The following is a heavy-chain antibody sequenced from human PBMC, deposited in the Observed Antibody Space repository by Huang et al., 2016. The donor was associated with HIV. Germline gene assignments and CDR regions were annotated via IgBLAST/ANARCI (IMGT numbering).Heavy chain of an antibody. Sequence: QVQLVESGGGVVQSGRSLRLSCAASGFPFNKFGMQWVRQAPGKGLELAAVITYDGNKKYYADSVKGRFTISRDNSKNTLYLQMSSLRAEDTAVYYCAKDGTDGDYIGSWGQGTLVIVSS. J-gene: IGHJ4*02. CDR1: GFPFNKFG. CDR2: ITYDGNKK. CDR3: AKDGTDGDYIGS. V-gene: IGHV3-30*18. D-gene: IGHD4-17*01.